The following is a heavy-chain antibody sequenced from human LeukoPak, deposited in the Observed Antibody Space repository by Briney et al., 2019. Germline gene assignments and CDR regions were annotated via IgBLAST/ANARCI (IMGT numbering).Heavy chain of an antibody. J-gene: IGHJ5*02. V-gene: IGHV3-30-3*01. Sequence: GGSLRLSCAASGFTFSSYAMHWVRQAPGKGLEWVAVISYDGSNKYYADSVKGRFTISRDNSKNTLYLQMNSLRAEDTAVYYCARDSSSWHNWFDPWGQGTLVTVSS. CDR1: GFTFSSYA. CDR2: ISYDGSNK. CDR3: ARDSSSWHNWFDP. D-gene: IGHD6-13*01.